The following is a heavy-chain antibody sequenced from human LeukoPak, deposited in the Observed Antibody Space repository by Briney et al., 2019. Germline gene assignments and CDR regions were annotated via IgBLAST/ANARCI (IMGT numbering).Heavy chain of an antibody. Sequence: PGRSLRLSCAASGFNFSRNGMHWVRQAPGKGLEWVSAIRGSGGSTYYADSVKGRFTISRDNSKNTLYLQMNSLRAEDTAVYYCARDSEYSCSGGSCYPFDFWGQGTLVTVSS. D-gene: IGHD2-15*01. J-gene: IGHJ4*02. CDR3: ARDSEYSCSGGSCYPFDF. CDR2: IRGSGGST. CDR1: GFNFSRNG. V-gene: IGHV3-23*01.